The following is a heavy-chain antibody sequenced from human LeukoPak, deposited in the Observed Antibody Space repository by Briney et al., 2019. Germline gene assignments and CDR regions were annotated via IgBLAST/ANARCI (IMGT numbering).Heavy chain of an antibody. CDR2: ISYDGSNK. Sequence: GGSLRLSCAASGFTFSSYAMHWVRQAPGKGLEWVAVISYDGSNKYYADSVKGRFTISRDNSKNTLYLQMNSLRAEDTAVYYCAKDSIAVAGLAPFDYWGQGTLVTVSS. CDR1: GFTFSSYA. CDR3: AKDSIAVAGLAPFDY. J-gene: IGHJ4*02. D-gene: IGHD6-19*01. V-gene: IGHV3-30*04.